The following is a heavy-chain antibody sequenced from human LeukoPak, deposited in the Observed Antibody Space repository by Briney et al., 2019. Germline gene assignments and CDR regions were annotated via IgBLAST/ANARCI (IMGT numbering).Heavy chain of an antibody. Sequence: GESLKISCRGSGYTFTSSWIGWVRQLPGKGLGWMGIIYPGDSDTRYSPSFQGQVTMSADKSISTAYLQWSSLEASDTAMYYCARRQGHYNWFGPWGQGTLVTVSS. CDR1: GYTFTSSW. V-gene: IGHV5-51*01. CDR3: ARRQGHYNWFGP. CDR2: IYPGDSDT. J-gene: IGHJ5*02.